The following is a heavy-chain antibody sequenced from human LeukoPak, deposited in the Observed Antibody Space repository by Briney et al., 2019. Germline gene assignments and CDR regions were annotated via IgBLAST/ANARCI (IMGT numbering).Heavy chain of an antibody. CDR2: VYYSGST. Sequence: SETLSLTCTVSVGSISSSSYYWGWNRQPPGRGLEWIGSVYYSGSTYYNPSLKTRVTISVDKSKNQFSLKLSSVTAADTAVYYCAREDGDYGYWGQGTLGTVSS. CDR1: VGSISSSSYY. CDR3: AREDGDYGY. D-gene: IGHD4-17*01. J-gene: IGHJ4*02. V-gene: IGHV4-39*07.